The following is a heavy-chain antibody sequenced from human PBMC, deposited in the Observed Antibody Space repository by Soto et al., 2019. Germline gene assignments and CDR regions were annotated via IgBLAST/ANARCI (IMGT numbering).Heavy chain of an antibody. D-gene: IGHD5-12*01. CDR2: TYHSGST. Sequence: QLQLQESGSGLVKPSLTLSLSCAVSGGSISSGGYSWSWIRQPPGKGLEWIGYTYHSGSTYYNPSLKSRVTISVDRSKNQFSLKLSSVTAADTAVYYCAAGGGLPRYYWGQGTLVTVSS. CDR3: AAGGGLPRYY. CDR1: GGSISSGGYS. J-gene: IGHJ4*02. V-gene: IGHV4-30-2*01.